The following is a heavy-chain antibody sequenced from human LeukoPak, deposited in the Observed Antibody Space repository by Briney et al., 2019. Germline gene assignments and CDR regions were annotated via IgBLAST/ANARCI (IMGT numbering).Heavy chain of an antibody. D-gene: IGHD1-1*01. CDR1: GGSISSYY. Sequence: SETLSLTCTVSGGSISSYYWSWIRQPAGKGLEWIGRIYTSGSTNYNPSLKNRVTMSVDTSKNQFSLKLSSVTAADTAVYYCARDAGHQLSRRNYYAMDVWGQGTTVTVSS. CDR3: ARDAGHQLSRRNYYAMDV. V-gene: IGHV4-4*07. CDR2: IYTSGST. J-gene: IGHJ6*02.